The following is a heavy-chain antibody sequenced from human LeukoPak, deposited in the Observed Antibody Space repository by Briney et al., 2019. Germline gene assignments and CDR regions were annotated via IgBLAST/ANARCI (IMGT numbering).Heavy chain of an antibody. J-gene: IGHJ4*02. D-gene: IGHD3-9*01. CDR1: GFTFDDYP. CDR2: ISGNSVSK. Sequence: PGGSLRLSCAASGFTFDDYPMHWVRQGPGKGLEWVSGISGNSVSKGYADSVKGRFTISRDNAKNSLYLQMNSLRAEDTALYYCAKSAILTGIGYFDSWGQGTLVTVSS. V-gene: IGHV3-9*01. CDR3: AKSAILTGIGYFDS.